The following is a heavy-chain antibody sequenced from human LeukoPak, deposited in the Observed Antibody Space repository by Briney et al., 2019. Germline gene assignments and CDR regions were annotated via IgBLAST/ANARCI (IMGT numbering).Heavy chain of an antibody. J-gene: IGHJ6*02. CDR1: GDSISNYY. Sequence: SETLSLTCTVSGDSISNYYWTWIRQPPGKGLEWIGYTGGTKYNPSLKRRVTISVDTSNNEVSLKLTTVTAADTAVYYCTRTSRHFYGSGSNLKPWPDGMDVWGQGTTVTVSS. D-gene: IGHD3-10*01. V-gene: IGHV4-59*01. CDR3: TRTSRHFYGSGSNLKPWPDGMDV. CDR2: TGGT.